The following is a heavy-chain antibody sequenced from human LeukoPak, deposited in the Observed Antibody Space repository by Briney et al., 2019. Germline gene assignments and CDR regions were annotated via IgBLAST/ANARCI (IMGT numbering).Heavy chain of an antibody. CDR2: ISHSGGST. CDR1: GFTFSSYA. Sequence: GSLRLSCAASGFTFSSYAMSWVRQAPGKGLEWVSAISHSGGSTYYADSVKGRFTISRDNSKNTLSLQMNSLRAEDTAVYYCAKDGVPSRWFGRNYFDYWGQGTLVTVSS. CDR3: AKDGVPSRWFGRNYFDY. V-gene: IGHV3-23*01. J-gene: IGHJ4*02. D-gene: IGHD3-10*01.